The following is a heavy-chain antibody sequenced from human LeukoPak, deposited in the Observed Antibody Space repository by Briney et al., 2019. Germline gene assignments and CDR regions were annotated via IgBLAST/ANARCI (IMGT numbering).Heavy chain of an antibody. V-gene: IGHV3-48*03. CDR1: GFTFSSHE. Sequence: PGGSLRLSCAASGFTFSSHEMNWVRQAPGKGLEWVSYISGGGTTIYYADSVKGRFTISRDNAKNSLYLQMNSLRAEDTAVYYCARVRGALDYWGQGALVTVSS. CDR3: ARVRGALDY. J-gene: IGHJ4*02. CDR2: ISGGGTTI. D-gene: IGHD4-17*01.